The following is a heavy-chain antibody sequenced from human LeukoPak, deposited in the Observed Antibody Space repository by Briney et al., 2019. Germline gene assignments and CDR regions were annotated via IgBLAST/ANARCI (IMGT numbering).Heavy chain of an antibody. D-gene: IGHD3-22*01. Sequence: ASVKVSCKASGGTFSSYAISWVRQAPGQGLEWMGRIIPILGIANYAQKFQGRVTITADKSTSTAYMELSSLRSEDTAVYYCASGNYYDSSGSLMGYWGQGTLVTVSS. J-gene: IGHJ4*02. V-gene: IGHV1-69*04. CDR3: ASGNYYDSSGSLMGY. CDR1: GGTFSSYA. CDR2: IIPILGIA.